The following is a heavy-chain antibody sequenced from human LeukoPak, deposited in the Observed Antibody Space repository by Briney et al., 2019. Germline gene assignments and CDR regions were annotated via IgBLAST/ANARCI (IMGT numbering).Heavy chain of an antibody. Sequence: LETLSLTCTVSGGSISSYYWSWIRQPPGKGLEWIGYIYYSGSTNYNPSLKSRVTISVDTSKNQFSLKLSSVTAADTAVYYCARGCRRSGWYGESEYYYMDVWGKGTTVTVSS. CDR2: IYYSGST. J-gene: IGHJ6*03. CDR1: GGSISSYY. V-gene: IGHV4-59*01. CDR3: ARGCRRSGWYGESEYYYMDV. D-gene: IGHD6-19*01.